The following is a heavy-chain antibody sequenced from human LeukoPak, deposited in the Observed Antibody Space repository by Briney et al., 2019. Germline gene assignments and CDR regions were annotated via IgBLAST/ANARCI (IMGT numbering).Heavy chain of an antibody. D-gene: IGHD3-10*01. V-gene: IGHV4-59*01. CDR1: GGSINSYY. J-gene: IGHJ3*02. Sequence: SETLSLTCTVSGGSINSYYWSWIRQPPGKGLEWIGYIYYSGSTNYNPSLKSRVTISVDTSKNQFSLKLSSVTAADTAVYYCARGGMVRGQQIDAFDIWGQGTMVTVSS. CDR2: IYYSGST. CDR3: ARGGMVRGQQIDAFDI.